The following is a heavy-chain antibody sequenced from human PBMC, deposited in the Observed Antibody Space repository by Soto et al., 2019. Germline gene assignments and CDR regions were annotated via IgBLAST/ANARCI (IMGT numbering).Heavy chain of an antibody. CDR3: AGEDEDGECGNAFDI. Sequence: QVQLVESGGGVVQPGRSLRLSCAASGFTFSNYGMQWVRQPPGKGLEWVAIISYDGSNKYYADSVKGRFTISRNNPKNGVHLQMNSLSLGNKAVLYCAGEDEDGECGNAFDIWGQGRIVTVSS. CDR2: ISYDGSNK. V-gene: IGHV3-30*03. J-gene: IGHJ3*02. CDR1: GFTFSNYG. D-gene: IGHD1-26*01.